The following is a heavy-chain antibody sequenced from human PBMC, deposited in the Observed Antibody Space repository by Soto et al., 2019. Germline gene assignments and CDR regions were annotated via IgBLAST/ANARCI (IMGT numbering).Heavy chain of an antibody. CDR3: ARVAVAGTWWFDP. CDR2: IWYDGSND. D-gene: IGHD6-19*01. Sequence: QVQLVESGGGVVQAGRSLRLSCAASGFTFSNYGMHWARQAPGKGLEWVALIWYDGSNDRYADSVKGRFTISRDNFKNILYLQMNSLRAEDTAVYYCARVAVAGTWWFDPWGQGPLVTVSS. J-gene: IGHJ5*02. V-gene: IGHV3-33*01. CDR1: GFTFSNYG.